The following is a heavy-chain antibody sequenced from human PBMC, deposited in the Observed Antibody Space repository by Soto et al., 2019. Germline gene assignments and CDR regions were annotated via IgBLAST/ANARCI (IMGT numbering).Heavy chain of an antibody. CDR1: GFTFSSYG. Sequence: PGGSLRLSCAASGFTFSSYGMHWVRQAPGKGLEWVAVISYDGSNKYYADSVKGRFTISRDNSKNTLYLQMNSLRAEDTAVYYCAKDDCTNGVCYNPLAYWGQGTLVTVSS. CDR2: ISYDGSNK. CDR3: AKDDCTNGVCYNPLAY. D-gene: IGHD2-8*01. J-gene: IGHJ4*02. V-gene: IGHV3-30*18.